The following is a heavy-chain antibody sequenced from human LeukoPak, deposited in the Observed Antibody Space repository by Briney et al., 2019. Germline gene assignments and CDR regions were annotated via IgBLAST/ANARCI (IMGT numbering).Heavy chain of an antibody. CDR1: GYTFTSYG. CDR2: ISAYNGNT. J-gene: IGHJ4*02. V-gene: IGHV1-18*01. CDR3: ARDLAVAGTWYFDY. Sequence: ASVKVSCKASGYTFTSYGISWVRQAPGQGLEWMGWISAYNGNTNYAQKLQGRVTMTPDTSTSTAYMELRSLRSDDTAVYYCARDLAVAGTWYFDYWGQGTLVTVSS. D-gene: IGHD6-19*01.